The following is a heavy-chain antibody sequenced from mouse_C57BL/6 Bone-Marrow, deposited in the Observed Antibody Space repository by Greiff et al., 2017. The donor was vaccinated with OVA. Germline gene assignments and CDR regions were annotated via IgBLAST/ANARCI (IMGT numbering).Heavy chain of an antibody. Sequence: QVQLKQPGAELVKPGASVKLSCKASGYTFTSYWMHWVKQRPGRGLEWIGRIDPNSGGTKYNEKFKSKATLTVDKPSSTAYMQLSSLTSEASAVYYCAREGLLGFAYWGQGTLVTVSA. CDR3: AREGLLGFAY. D-gene: IGHD3-3*01. V-gene: IGHV1-72*01. CDR1: GYTFTSYW. J-gene: IGHJ3*01. CDR2: IDPNSGGT.